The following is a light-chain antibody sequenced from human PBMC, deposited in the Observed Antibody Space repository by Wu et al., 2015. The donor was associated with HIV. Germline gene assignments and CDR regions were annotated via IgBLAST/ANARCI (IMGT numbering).Light chain of an antibody. CDR1: QRVNSKY. Sequence: EIVLTQSPGTLSLSSGERATLSCRASQRVNSKYLAWYQQKFGQAPRLLIYDTSNRVTGTPARFSGSGSGTDFILTISNLEPEDFAVYYCQQRSNWPRTFGPGTKVDIK. CDR2: DTS. CDR3: QQRSNWPRT. J-gene: IGKJ3*01. V-gene: IGKV3-11*01.